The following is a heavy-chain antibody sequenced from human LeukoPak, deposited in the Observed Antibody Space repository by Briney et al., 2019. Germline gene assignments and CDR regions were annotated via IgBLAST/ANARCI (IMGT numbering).Heavy chain of an antibody. J-gene: IGHJ6*03. CDR2: ISGSGGST. CDR3: ARGPNYYYYMDV. CDR1: GFTFSSYA. Sequence: GGSLRLSCAASGFTFSSYAMSWVRQAPGKGLEWISGISGSGGSTYYADSVKGRFTISRDNAKNSLYLQMNSLRAEDTAVYYCARGPNYYYYMDVWGKGTTVTVSS. V-gene: IGHV3-23*01.